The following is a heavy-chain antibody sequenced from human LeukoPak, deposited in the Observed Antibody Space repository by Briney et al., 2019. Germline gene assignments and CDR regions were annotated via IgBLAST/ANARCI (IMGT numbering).Heavy chain of an antibody. CDR1: GFTFSSYA. Sequence: PGGSLRLSCAASGFTFSSYALTWVRQAPGKGLEWVSGTSGSGGSTYYAASVKGRFTISRDNSKNTLYLQMNSLRAEDTAVYYCAKDSPIKGYSMDFWGQGTTVTVSS. V-gene: IGHV3-23*01. CDR2: TSGSGGST. J-gene: IGHJ6*02. CDR3: AKDSPIKGYSMDF.